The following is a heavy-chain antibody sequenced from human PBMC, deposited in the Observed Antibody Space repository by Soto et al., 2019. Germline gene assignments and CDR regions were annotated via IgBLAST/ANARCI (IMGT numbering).Heavy chain of an antibody. CDR1: GFTFDDYA. CDR2: ISWNSGSI. V-gene: IGHV3-9*01. CDR3: AKDIEDSSGYYFDY. Sequence: SLKISCAASGFTFDDYAMHWVRQAPGKGLEWVSGISWNSGSIGYADSVKGRFTISRDNAKNSLYLQMNSLRAEDTALYYCAKDIEDSSGYYFDYWGQGTLVTVSS. J-gene: IGHJ4*02. D-gene: IGHD3-22*01.